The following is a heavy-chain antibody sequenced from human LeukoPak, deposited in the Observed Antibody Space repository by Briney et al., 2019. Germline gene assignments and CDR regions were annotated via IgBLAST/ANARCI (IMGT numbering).Heavy chain of an antibody. CDR1: GFTFSRSW. CDR2: MNQGGSQR. D-gene: IGHD3-22*01. V-gene: IGHV3-7*01. Sequence: GGSLRLSCTASGFTFSRSWMSWVRQAPGRGLEWVASMNQGGSQRYYVDSVKGRFTISRDNAKNSLYPQMNSLRAEDTAVYYCARVRNYYDSSGYYSSSFDYWGQGTLVTVSS. CDR3: ARVRNYYDSSGYYSSSFDY. J-gene: IGHJ4*02.